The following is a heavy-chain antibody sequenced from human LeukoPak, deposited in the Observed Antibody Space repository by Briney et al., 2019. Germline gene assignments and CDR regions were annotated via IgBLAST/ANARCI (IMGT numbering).Heavy chain of an antibody. CDR3: ARDLPPYYFDY. CDR2: IIPILGIA. V-gene: IGHV1-69*04. CDR1: GGLFSSYA. Sequence: GSSVKVSCKASGGLFSSYAISLVRQAPGQGLEWMGRIIPILGIANYAQKFQGRVTITADKSTSTAYMDLSSLRSEDTAVYYCARDLPPYYFDYWGQGTLVTVSS. J-gene: IGHJ4*02.